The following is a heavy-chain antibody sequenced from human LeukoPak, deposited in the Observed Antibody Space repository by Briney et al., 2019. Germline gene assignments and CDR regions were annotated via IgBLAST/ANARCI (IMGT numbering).Heavy chain of an antibody. J-gene: IGHJ4*02. CDR1: GCTFRNYW. V-gene: IGHV3-74*01. Sequence: GGSLRLSCAASGCTFRNYWMHWVRQAPGKGLVWVSRLQSDGGSTRYADSVKGRFTISRDNAKNTLYLQMNSLRAEVTAVYFCARGLDGSGSYYDSPLDYWGQGTLVTVSS. CDR3: ARGLDGSGSYYDSPLDY. D-gene: IGHD3-10*01. CDR2: LQSDGGST.